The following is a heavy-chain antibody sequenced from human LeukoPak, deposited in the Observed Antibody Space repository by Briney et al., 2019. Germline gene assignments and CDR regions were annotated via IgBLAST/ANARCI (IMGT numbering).Heavy chain of an antibody. V-gene: IGHV3-7*01. J-gene: IGHJ4*01. CDR2: IRQDGGEK. Sequence: GGSLRLSSSGSGFTFTDYCMNWLRHAPGQGLKWRASIRQDGGEKSYVDSVKRRFTISRDNTKRSLYPQINSLRAEDTAVYYCARDGTAAGLYFDLWGQGPLVTVSS. D-gene: IGHD6-13*01. CDR1: GFTFTDYC. CDR3: ARDGTAAGLYFDL.